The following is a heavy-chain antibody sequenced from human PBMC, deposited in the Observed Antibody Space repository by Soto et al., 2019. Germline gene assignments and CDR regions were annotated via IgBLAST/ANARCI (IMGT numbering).Heavy chain of an antibody. D-gene: IGHD3-10*01. CDR1: GYTFTSYA. V-gene: IGHV1-3*01. CDR3: ARGLYGSRSYYKNPYYYYGMDV. J-gene: IGHJ6*02. CDR2: INAGNGNT. Sequence: ASVKVSCKASGYTFTSYAMHWVRQAPGQRLEWMGWINAGNGNTKYSQKFQGRVTITRDTSASTAYMELSSLRSEDTAVYYCARGLYGSRSYYKNPYYYYGMDVWGQGTTVTVSS.